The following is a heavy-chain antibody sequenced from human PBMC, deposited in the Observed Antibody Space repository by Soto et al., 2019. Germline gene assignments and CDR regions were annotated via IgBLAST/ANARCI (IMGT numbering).Heavy chain of an antibody. CDR2: INAGNGNT. D-gene: IGHD1-26*01. Sequence: ASVKVSCKASGYTFTSYAMHWVRQAPGQRLERMGWINAGNGNTKYSQKFQGRVTITRDTSASTAYMELSSLRSEDTAVYYCARDKGGSYYPTDAFDIWGQGTMVTVSS. CDR3: ARDKGGSYYPTDAFDI. J-gene: IGHJ3*02. V-gene: IGHV1-3*01. CDR1: GYTFTSYA.